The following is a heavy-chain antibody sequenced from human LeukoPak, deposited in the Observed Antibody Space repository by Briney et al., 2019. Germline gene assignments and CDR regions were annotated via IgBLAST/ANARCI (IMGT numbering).Heavy chain of an antibody. D-gene: IGHD3-16*01. V-gene: IGHV1-8*01. J-gene: IGHJ3*02. CDR3: ARNGYNDKAFDI. CDR1: GYTFTSYD. CDR2: MNPNSGNT. Sequence: ASVTVSCKASGYTFTSYDINWVRQATGQGPEWMGWMNPNSGNTGYAQKFQGRVTMTRDTSLRTAYMELTSLRDEDTAMYYCARNGYNDKAFDIWGQGTMVTVSS.